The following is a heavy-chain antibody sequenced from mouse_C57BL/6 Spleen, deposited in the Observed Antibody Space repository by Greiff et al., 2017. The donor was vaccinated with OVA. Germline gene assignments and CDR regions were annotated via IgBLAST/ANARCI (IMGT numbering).Heavy chain of an antibody. Sequence: EVKLQESGGDLVKPGGSLKLSCAASGFTFSSYGMSWVRQTPDKRLEWVATISSGGSYTYYPDSVKGRFTISRDNAKNTLYLQMSSLKSEDTAMYYCARYYAPYAMDYWGQGTSVTVSS. J-gene: IGHJ4*01. D-gene: IGHD1-1*01. CDR2: ISSGGSYT. CDR1: GFTFSSYG. V-gene: IGHV5-6*01. CDR3: ARYYAPYAMDY.